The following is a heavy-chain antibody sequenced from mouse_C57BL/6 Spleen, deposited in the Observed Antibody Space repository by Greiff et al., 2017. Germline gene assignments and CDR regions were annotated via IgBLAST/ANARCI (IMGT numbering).Heavy chain of an antibody. Sequence: QVQLQQSGAELVKPGASVKLSCKASGYTFTEYTIHWVKQRSGQGLEWIGWFYPGSGSIKYNEKFKDKATLTADKSSSTVYMERSRLTSEDSAVYFCARHGGHGYDRGYYFDYWGQGTTLTVSS. D-gene: IGHD2-2*01. J-gene: IGHJ2*01. CDR3: ARHGGHGYDRGYYFDY. V-gene: IGHV1-62-2*01. CDR1: GYTFTEYT. CDR2: FYPGSGSI.